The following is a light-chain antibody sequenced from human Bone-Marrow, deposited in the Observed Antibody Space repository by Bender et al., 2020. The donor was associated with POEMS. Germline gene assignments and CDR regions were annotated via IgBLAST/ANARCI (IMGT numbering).Light chain of an antibody. J-gene: IGLJ1*01. Sequence: QSVLTQPPSVSGAPGQRVTISCTGSSSNIGAGFDVHWYQQLPGGAPKLLIFSNNYRPSGVPDRFSGSKSGTSASLAITGLQTEDEADYYCQSYDSSLSGSRVFGSGTRVTVL. V-gene: IGLV1-40*01. CDR3: QSYDSSLSGSRV. CDR2: SNN. CDR1: SSNIGAGFD.